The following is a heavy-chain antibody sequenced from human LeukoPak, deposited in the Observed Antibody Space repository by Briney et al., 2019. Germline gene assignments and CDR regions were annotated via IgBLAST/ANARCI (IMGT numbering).Heavy chain of an antibody. CDR2: IRSTANGYAT. CDR1: GFTFSGSA. D-gene: IGHD4/OR15-4a*01. Sequence: GGSLRLSCAASGFTFSGSALHWVRQVSGKGLEWVGRIRSTANGYATAYAASVKGRFTISRDDSKNTLYLQMNSLRAEDTAVYYCARRAGAYSHPYDYWGQGTLVTVSS. J-gene: IGHJ4*02. CDR3: ARRAGAYSHPYDY. V-gene: IGHV3-73*01.